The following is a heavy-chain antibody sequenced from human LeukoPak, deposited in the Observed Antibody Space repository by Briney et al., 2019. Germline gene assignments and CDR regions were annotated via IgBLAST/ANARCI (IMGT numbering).Heavy chain of an antibody. CDR2: INHSGST. D-gene: IGHD3-9*01. CDR1: GGSFSGYY. J-gene: IGHJ6*03. V-gene: IGHV4-34*01. Sequence: PSETLSLTCAVYGGSFSGYYWSWIRQPPGKGLEWIGEINHSGSTNYNPSLESRVTISVDTSKNQFSLKLSSVTAADTAVYYCARVLRYFDWSRPFYYYYYMDVWGKGTTVTVSS. CDR3: ARVLRYFDWSRPFYYYYYMDV.